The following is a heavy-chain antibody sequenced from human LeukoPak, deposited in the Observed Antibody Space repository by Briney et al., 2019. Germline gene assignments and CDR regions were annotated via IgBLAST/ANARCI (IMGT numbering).Heavy chain of an antibody. CDR1: GFTFSSYG. Sequence: GGSLRLSCAASGFTFSSYGMHWVRQAPGKGLEWVAFIRYDGSNKYYADSVKGRFTISRDNAKNSLYLQMNSLRAEDTAIYYCARGCKGYFDILTGYYKDYYFDYWGQGTLVTVSS. CDR2: IRYDGSNK. CDR3: ARGCKGYFDILTGYYKDYYFDY. D-gene: IGHD3-9*01. V-gene: IGHV3-30*02. J-gene: IGHJ4*02.